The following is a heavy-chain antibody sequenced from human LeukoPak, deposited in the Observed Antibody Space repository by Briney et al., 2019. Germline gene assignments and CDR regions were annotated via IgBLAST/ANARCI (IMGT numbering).Heavy chain of an antibody. CDR3: ARAAGIAAAYYYYGMDV. CDR2: IYSGGST. CDR1: GFTVSSNY. Sequence: GGSLRLSCAASGFTVSSNYMSWVRQAPGKGLEWVSVIYSGGSTYYADSVKGRFTISRDNSKNTLYLQMNSLRAEDTAVYYCARAAGIAAAYYYYGMDVWAQGTTVTVSS. D-gene: IGHD6-13*01. V-gene: IGHV3-66*01. J-gene: IGHJ6*02.